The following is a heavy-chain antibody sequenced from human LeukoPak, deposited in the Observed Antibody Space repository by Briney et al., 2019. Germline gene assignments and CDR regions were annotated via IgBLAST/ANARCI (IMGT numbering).Heavy chain of an antibody. Sequence: GGSLRLSCAASGFTFSSYWMHWVRQAPGKGLVWVSRINSDGSSTSYADSVKGRFTISRDNAKNTLYLQMNSLRAEDTAVHYCARDYVPIFGVVIRSYGMDVWGQGTTVTVSS. D-gene: IGHD3-3*01. V-gene: IGHV3-74*01. CDR1: GFTFSSYW. CDR2: INSDGSST. CDR3: ARDYVPIFGVVIRSYGMDV. J-gene: IGHJ6*02.